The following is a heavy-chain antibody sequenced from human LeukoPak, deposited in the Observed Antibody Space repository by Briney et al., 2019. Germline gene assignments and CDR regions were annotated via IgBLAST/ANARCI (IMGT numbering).Heavy chain of an antibody. CDR2: IYHSGST. CDR3: ARVSGSYGFNWFDP. J-gene: IGHJ5*02. CDR1: GGSISSGGYS. Sequence: SETLSLTCAVSGGSISSGGYSWSWIRQPPGKGLEWIGYIYHSGSTYYNPSLKSRVTISVDRSKNQFSPKLSSVTAADTAVYYCARVSGSYGFNWFDPWGQGTLVTVSS. D-gene: IGHD1-26*01. V-gene: IGHV4-30-2*01.